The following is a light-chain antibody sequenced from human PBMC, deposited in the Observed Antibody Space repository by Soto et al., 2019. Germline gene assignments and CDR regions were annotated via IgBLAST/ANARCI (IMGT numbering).Light chain of an antibody. Sequence: QSVLTQPHSASGTPGQRVTISGSGSSSNIGSNSVHWFQQVPGTAPKPLIYSSTQRPSGVPERFSGSKSGTSASLAISGLQSEDEADYYCAAWDDSLNGHIFGTGTKVTVL. J-gene: IGLJ1*01. CDR2: SST. CDR1: SSNIGSNS. CDR3: AAWDDSLNGHI. V-gene: IGLV1-44*01.